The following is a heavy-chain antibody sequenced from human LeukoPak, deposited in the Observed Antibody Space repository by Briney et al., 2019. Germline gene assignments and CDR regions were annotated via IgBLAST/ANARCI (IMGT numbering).Heavy chain of an antibody. CDR3: ARVLRQQLAYFDY. CDR2: IYYSGST. D-gene: IGHD6-13*01. CDR1: GGSISSYY. Sequence: PSETLSLTCTVSGGSISSYYWSWIRQPPGKGLEWIGYIYYSGSTNYNPSHTSRVTISVDTSKNQFSLKLSSVTAADTAVYYCARVLRQQLAYFDYWGQGTLVTVSS. V-gene: IGHV4-59*01. J-gene: IGHJ4*02.